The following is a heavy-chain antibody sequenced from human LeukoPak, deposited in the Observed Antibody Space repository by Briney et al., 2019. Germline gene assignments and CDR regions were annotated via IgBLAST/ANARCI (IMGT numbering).Heavy chain of an antibody. V-gene: IGHV4-59*01. Sequence: PSETLSLTCTVSGGSISSYYWSWIRQPPGKGLEWIGYIYYSGSTNYNPPLKSRVTISVDTSKNQFSLKLSSVTAADTAVYYCARALVYANWFDPWGQGTLVTVSS. CDR3: ARALVYANWFDP. CDR2: IYYSGST. CDR1: GGSISSYY. J-gene: IGHJ5*02. D-gene: IGHD2-8*01.